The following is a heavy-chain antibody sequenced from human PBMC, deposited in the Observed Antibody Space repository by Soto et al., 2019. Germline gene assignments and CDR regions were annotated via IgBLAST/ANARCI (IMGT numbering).Heavy chain of an antibody. CDR2: ISSSGSTI. CDR1: GFTFSDYY. J-gene: IGHJ5*02. V-gene: IGHV3-11*01. D-gene: IGHD2-2*01. CDR3: ARDHGLVVVPAATNWFDP. Sequence: PGGSLRLSCAASGFTFSDYYMSWIRQAPGKGLEWVSYISSSGSTIYYADSVKGRFTISRDNAKNSLYLQMNSLRAEDTAVYYCARDHGLVVVPAATNWFDPWGQGTLVTVSS.